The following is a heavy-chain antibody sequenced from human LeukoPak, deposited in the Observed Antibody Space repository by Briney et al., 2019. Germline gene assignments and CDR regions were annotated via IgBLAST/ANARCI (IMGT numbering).Heavy chain of an antibody. D-gene: IGHD4-17*01. CDR1: GLTFSSYW. Sequence: PGGSLRLSCAASGLTFSSYWMHWVRQAPGQGPVWVSRINDDGNSITYADFVKGRFTISRDNAKNTLYLQMNSLRAEDTAVYFCARGFGDSRVHYYYGMDVWGQGTTVTVSS. J-gene: IGHJ6*02. CDR2: INDDGNSI. V-gene: IGHV3-74*03. CDR3: ARGFGDSRVHYYYGMDV.